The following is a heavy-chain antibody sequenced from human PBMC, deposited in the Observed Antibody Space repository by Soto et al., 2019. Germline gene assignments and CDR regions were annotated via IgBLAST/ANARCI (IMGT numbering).Heavy chain of an antibody. J-gene: IGHJ4*02. Sequence: SETLSLTCTVSVESISIYYWSWIRQPPGKGLEWIGYMYYSGSTNYNPSLKSRVTISVDTSKNQFPLKLSSVTAADTAVYYCVHHGGVPYYHDFWGQGMLVTVSS. D-gene: IGHD2-8*01. CDR2: MYYSGST. V-gene: IGHV4-59*03. CDR3: VHHGGVPYYHDF. CDR1: VESISIYY.